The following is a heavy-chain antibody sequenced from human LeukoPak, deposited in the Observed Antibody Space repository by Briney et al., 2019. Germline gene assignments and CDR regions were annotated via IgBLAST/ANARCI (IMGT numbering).Heavy chain of an antibody. J-gene: IGHJ4*02. Sequence: PGGSLRLSXAASGFTFSSYSMNWVRQAPGKGLEWVSSISSSSSYIYYADSVKGRFTISRDNAKNSLYLQMNSLRAEDTAVYYCARDIIRVGAYDSSGYPFDYWGQGTLVTVSS. D-gene: IGHD3-22*01. CDR1: GFTFSSYS. CDR3: ARDIIRVGAYDSSGYPFDY. CDR2: ISSSSSYI. V-gene: IGHV3-21*01.